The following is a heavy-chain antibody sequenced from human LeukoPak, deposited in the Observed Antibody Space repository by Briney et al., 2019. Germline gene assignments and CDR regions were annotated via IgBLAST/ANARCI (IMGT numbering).Heavy chain of an antibody. J-gene: IGHJ4*02. Sequence: PGGSLRLSCAASGFTFSSYAMHWVRQAPGKGLEWVAVISYDGSNKYYADSVKGRFTISRDNSKNTLYLQMNSLRAEDTAVYYCAREGGSGWYEPYYFDYWGQGTLVTVSS. D-gene: IGHD6-19*01. CDR2: ISYDGSNK. CDR1: GFTFSSYA. V-gene: IGHV3-30-3*01. CDR3: AREGGSGWYEPYYFDY.